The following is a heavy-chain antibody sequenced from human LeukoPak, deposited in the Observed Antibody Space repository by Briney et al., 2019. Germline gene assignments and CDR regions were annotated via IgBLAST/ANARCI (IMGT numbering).Heavy chain of an antibody. V-gene: IGHV3-30-3*01. J-gene: IGHJ4*02. D-gene: IGHD3-10*01. CDR1: GFTFAFYA. CDR3: ARGRDSGRFLIDY. CDR2: ISSDGTTD. Sequence: GRSLRLSCAGSGFTFAFYAVDWVRQAPGKRLEWVAFISSDGTTDHYRGSVKGRFTLSRDNSKNTVYLQMSRLGTEDTAVYSCARGRDSGRFLIDYWGQGTLVTVSS.